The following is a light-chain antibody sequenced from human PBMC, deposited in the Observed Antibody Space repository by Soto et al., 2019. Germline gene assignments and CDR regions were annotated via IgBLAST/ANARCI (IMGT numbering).Light chain of an antibody. Sequence: EIVLTQSPATLSLSPGEIATLSFSASQSVSSYLAWYQQKPGQAPRLLIYDASNRATGIPARFSGSGSGTVFTLTINNVAPEDSAIYYCQQRSSWPPTFGQGTKVDIK. V-gene: IGKV3-11*01. CDR1: QSVSSY. CDR3: QQRSSWPPT. J-gene: IGKJ1*01. CDR2: DAS.